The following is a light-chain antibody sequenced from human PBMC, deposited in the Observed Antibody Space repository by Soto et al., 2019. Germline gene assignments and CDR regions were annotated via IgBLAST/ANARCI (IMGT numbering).Light chain of an antibody. CDR1: QSIRTW. CDR2: QAS. V-gene: IGKV1-5*03. J-gene: IGKJ1*01. Sequence: DIQMTQSPSTLSASVGDRVTITCRASQSIRTWLAWYQQKPGKAPRLLMYQASSLKSGVPSRFSGSGSETEFTLTITCLQPDDTATYVGQQDSTYFWTFGRGNKVVIK. CDR3: QQDSTYFWT.